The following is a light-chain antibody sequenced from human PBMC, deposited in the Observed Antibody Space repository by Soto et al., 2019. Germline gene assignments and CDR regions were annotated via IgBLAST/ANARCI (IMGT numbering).Light chain of an antibody. J-gene: IGLJ1*01. Sequence: QSALTQPPSASGSPGQLVTISCTGTKSDIGVYDFVSWYQHHPGKAPRLIIYEVVQRPSGVPDRFSGSKSGNTASLTVSGLQAADEADYFCKSYVGSNTYVFGSGTKLTVL. CDR2: EVV. CDR1: KSDIGVYDF. CDR3: KSYVGSNTYV. V-gene: IGLV2-8*01.